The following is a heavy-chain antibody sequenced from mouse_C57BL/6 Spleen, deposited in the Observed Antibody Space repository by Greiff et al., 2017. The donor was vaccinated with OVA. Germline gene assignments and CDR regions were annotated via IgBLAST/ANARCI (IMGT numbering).Heavy chain of an antibody. J-gene: IGHJ4*01. D-gene: IGHD2-3*01. CDR3: ARGLLRVAYAMDY. V-gene: IGHV1-22*01. Sequence: VQLQQSGPELVKPGASVKMSCKASGYTFTDYNMHWVKQSHGKSLEWIGYINPNNGGTSYNQKFKGKATLTVNKSSSTAYMELRSLTSEDSAVYYCARGLLRVAYAMDYWGQGTSVTVSS. CDR1: GYTFTDYN. CDR2: INPNNGGT.